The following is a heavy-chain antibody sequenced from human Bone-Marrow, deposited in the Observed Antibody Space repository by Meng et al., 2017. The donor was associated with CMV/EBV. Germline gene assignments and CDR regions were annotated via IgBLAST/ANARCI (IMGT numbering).Heavy chain of an antibody. CDR3: ALGLLAYYYDSSGYDY. V-gene: IGHV3-48*04. J-gene: IGHJ4*02. CDR2: ISSSSSTI. CDR1: GFTFSSYS. D-gene: IGHD3-22*01. Sequence: GGSLRLSCAASGFTFSSYSMNWVRQAPGKGLERVSYISSSSSTIYYADSVKGRFTISRDNAKNSLYLQMNSLRAEDTAVYYCALGLLAYYYDSSGYDYWGQGTLVPVSS.